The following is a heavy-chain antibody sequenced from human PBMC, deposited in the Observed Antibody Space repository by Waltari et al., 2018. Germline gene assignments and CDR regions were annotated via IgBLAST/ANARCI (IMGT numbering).Heavy chain of an antibody. CDR1: GFTFSSYE. D-gene: IGHD1-1*01. CDR3: ARVGTTRPLDY. Sequence: EVQLLESGGGLVQPGGSLRLSCAASGFTFSSYEMNGVRQAPGKGLEWVSYISSSGSTIYYADSVKGRFTISRDNAKNSLYLQMNSLRAEDTAVYYCARVGTTRPLDYWGQGTLVTVSS. V-gene: IGHV3-48*03. CDR2: ISSSGSTI. J-gene: IGHJ4*02.